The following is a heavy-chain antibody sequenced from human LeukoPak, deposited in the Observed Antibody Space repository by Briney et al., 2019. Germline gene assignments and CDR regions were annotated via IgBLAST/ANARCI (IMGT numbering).Heavy chain of an antibody. D-gene: IGHD1-1*01. Sequence: GGSLRLSCAASGFPFIDYSMNWVRQAPGKGLEWISYIGISSGNTKYADSVKGRFTISRDYAKNSLYLQMNSLRVEDTAVYFCERDHNYAFHNWGQGALVTVSS. CDR1: GFPFIDYS. CDR2: IGISSGNT. J-gene: IGHJ4*02. CDR3: ERDHNYAFHN. V-gene: IGHV3-11*06.